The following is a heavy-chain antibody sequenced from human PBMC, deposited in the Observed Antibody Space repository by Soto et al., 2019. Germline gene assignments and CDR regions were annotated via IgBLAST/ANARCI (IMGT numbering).Heavy chain of an antibody. CDR2: FRSGGDDDTT. Sequence: GGSLRLSCAASGFTFSSYSMSWVRQAPGKGLEWVSGFRSGGDDDTTYYADSVRGRFTISRDNSKNTLFLQMNSLRAEDTAIYYCAKKVNSGSGSQFFDYWGQGTLVTVSS. V-gene: IGHV3-23*01. J-gene: IGHJ4*02. D-gene: IGHD3-10*01. CDR3: AKKVNSGSGSQFFDY. CDR1: GFTFSSYS.